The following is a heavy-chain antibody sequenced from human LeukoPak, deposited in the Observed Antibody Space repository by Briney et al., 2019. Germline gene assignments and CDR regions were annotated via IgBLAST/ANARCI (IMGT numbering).Heavy chain of an antibody. D-gene: IGHD1-26*01. CDR2: FSPKTGGS. CDR1: GYTFIGHY. J-gene: IGHJ4*02. Sequence: ASVKVSCKTSGYTFIGHYMHWVRQAPGHGLEWMGWFSPKTGGSHFAQKFRGRVAMTTDTSVSTAYLELSSLRSDDTAVYYCVRDSGGSYYYPSDYWGQGTLVTVSS. CDR3: VRDSGGSYYYPSDY. V-gene: IGHV1-2*02.